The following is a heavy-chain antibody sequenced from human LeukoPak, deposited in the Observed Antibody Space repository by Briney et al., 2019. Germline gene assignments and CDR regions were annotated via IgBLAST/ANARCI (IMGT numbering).Heavy chain of an antibody. CDR2: IYHSGST. CDR3: ASGGIVVVISRDAFDI. V-gene: IGHV4-38-2*01. J-gene: IGHJ3*02. Sequence: SETLSLTCAVSGHSISSGYYWGWIRQPPGKGLEWIGSIYHSGSTYYNPSRKSRVTISVDTSKNQFSLKLSTVTAADTAVYYCASGGIVVVISRDAFDIWGQGTMVTVSS. D-gene: IGHD2-21*01. CDR1: GHSISSGYY.